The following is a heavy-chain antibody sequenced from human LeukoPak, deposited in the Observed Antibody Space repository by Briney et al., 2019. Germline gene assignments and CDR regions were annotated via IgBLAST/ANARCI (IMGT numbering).Heavy chain of an antibody. J-gene: IGHJ5*02. CDR3: ARGLMGHIVVVPAARNWFDP. Sequence: SETLSLTCAVYGGSFSGYYWSWIRQPPGKGLEWIGEINHSGSTNYNPSLKSRVTISVDTSKNQFSLKLSSVTAADTAVYYCARGLMGHIVVVPAARNWFDPWGQGTLVTVSS. D-gene: IGHD2-2*01. V-gene: IGHV4-34*01. CDR2: INHSGST. CDR1: GGSFSGYY.